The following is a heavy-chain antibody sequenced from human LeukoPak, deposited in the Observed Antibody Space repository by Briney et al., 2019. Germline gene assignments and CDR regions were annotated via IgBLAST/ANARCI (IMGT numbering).Heavy chain of an antibody. CDR1: GGSISSSSYY. CDR3: ARRQEVATIDY. J-gene: IGHJ4*02. D-gene: IGHD5-12*01. V-gene: IGHV4-39*01. CDR2: IYYSGST. Sequence: SETLSLTCTVSGGSISSSSYYWGWIRQPPGKGLEWIGSIYYSGSTYYNPSLKSRVTISVDTSKNQFSLKLSSVTAADKAVYYCARRQEVATIDYWGQGTLVTVSS.